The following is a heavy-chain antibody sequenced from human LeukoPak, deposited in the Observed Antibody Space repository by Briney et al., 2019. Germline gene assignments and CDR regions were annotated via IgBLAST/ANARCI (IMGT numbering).Heavy chain of an antibody. CDR3: AKGRGGSGWYKGGFDY. J-gene: IGHJ4*02. CDR1: GFTFSSYG. V-gene: IGHV3-30*02. Sequence: PGGSLRLSCAASGFTFSSYGMHWVRQAPGKGLEWVAFIRYDGSNKYYADSVKGRFTISRDNSKNTLYLQMNSLGAEDTAVYYCAKGRGGSGWYKGGFDYWGQGTLVTVSS. D-gene: IGHD6-19*01. CDR2: IRYDGSNK.